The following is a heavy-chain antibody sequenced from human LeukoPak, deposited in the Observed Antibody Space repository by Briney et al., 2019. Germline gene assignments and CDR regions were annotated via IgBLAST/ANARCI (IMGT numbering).Heavy chain of an antibody. Sequence: SETLSLTCTVSGGSISSSSYYWGWIRQPPGKGLEWIGSIYYSGSTYYNPSLKSRVTISVDTSKNQFSLKLSSVTAADTAVYYCARWGSKYDSSGYLHPEGFDYWGQGTLVTVSS. V-gene: IGHV4-39*01. D-gene: IGHD3-22*01. CDR1: GGSISSSSYY. CDR2: IYYSGST. CDR3: ARWGSKYDSSGYLHPEGFDY. J-gene: IGHJ4*02.